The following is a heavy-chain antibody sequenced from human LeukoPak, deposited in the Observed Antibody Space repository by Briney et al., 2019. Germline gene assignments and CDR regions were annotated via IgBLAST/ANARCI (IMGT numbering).Heavy chain of an antibody. D-gene: IGHD5-24*01. Sequence: PSETLSLTCGVYGGSFSDHYWKWIRQPPGKGLEWIGEINHSGSTNYNPSLKSRVIMSVDTPKNQFSLKLSSVTAADTAVYYWARSGYTRRFIDYWGQGTLVTVSS. J-gene: IGHJ4*02. V-gene: IGHV4-34*01. CDR2: INHSGST. CDR3: ARSGYTRRFIDY. CDR1: GGSFSDHY.